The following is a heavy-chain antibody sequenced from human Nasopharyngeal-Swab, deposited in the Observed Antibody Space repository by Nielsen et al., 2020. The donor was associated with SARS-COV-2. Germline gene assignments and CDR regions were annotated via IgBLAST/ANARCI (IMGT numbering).Heavy chain of an antibody. V-gene: IGHV1-18*01. CDR1: GYTFTSCG. Sequence: ASVKVSCKASGYTFTSCGISWVRQAPAQGLEWMGWISAYNGNTNYAQRLQGRVTMTTDTSTSTAYMELRSLRSDDTAVYYCARAVGQQWLVRRNYFDYWGQGTLVTVSS. J-gene: IGHJ4*02. D-gene: IGHD6-19*01. CDR3: ARAVGQQWLVRRNYFDY. CDR2: ISAYNGNT.